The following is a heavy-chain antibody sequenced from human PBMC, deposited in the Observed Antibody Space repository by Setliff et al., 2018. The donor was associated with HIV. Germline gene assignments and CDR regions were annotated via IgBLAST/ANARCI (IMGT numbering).Heavy chain of an antibody. CDR1: GYTFNNYG. J-gene: IGHJ3*02. V-gene: IGHV1-69-2*01. CDR2: VDPEDGET. CDR3: ATASNYYGSGSHGQAFDI. D-gene: IGHD3-10*01. Sequence: GASVKVSCKASGYTFNNYGISWVRQAPGQGLEWMGRVDPEDGETIYAEKFQGRVTITADTSTDTAYMELSSLRSEDTAVYYCATASNYYGSGSHGQAFDIWGQGTMVTVSS.